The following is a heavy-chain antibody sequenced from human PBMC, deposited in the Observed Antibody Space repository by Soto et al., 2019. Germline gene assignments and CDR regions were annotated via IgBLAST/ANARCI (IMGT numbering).Heavy chain of an antibody. Sequence: GESLKISCKGTGYNFFYYWIGWVRQMPGKGLEWLGIIHPSDSDTIYSPAFRGQVTISVDASIVTAYLQWSSLKASDTAIYYCVRRGLKGLVWGSPEEDWGQGMQVTVSS. CDR3: VRRGLKGLVWGSPEED. V-gene: IGHV5-51*01. CDR1: GYNFFYYW. CDR2: IHPSDSDT. D-gene: IGHD3-16*01. J-gene: IGHJ4*02.